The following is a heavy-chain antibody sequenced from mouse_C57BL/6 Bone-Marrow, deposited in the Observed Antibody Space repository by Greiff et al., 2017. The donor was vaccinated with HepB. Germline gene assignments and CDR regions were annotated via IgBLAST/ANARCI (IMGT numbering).Heavy chain of an antibody. V-gene: IGHV1-81*01. CDR1: GYTFTSYG. Sequence: QVHVKQSGAELARPGASVKLSCKASGYTFTSYGISWVKQRTGQGLEWIGEIYPRSGNTYYNEKFKGKATLTADKSSSTAYMELRSLTSEDSAVYFCARSDYYGSSFAYWGQGTLVTVSA. CDR2: IYPRSGNT. CDR3: ARSDYYGSSFAY. D-gene: IGHD1-1*01. J-gene: IGHJ3*01.